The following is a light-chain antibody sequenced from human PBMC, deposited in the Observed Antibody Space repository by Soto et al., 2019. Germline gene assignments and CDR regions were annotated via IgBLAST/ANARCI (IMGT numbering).Light chain of an antibody. Sequence: EVVLTQSPGTLSLSPGERATLSCRASQNVLNNYLSWYQQKPGQAPRLLIYGASTRATGIPDRFSGSGSVTDFTLIISRLEPEDFAVYYCQQYGGSPLYTFGRGTKLEIK. CDR1: QNVLNNY. V-gene: IGKV3-20*01. J-gene: IGKJ2*01. CDR2: GAS. CDR3: QQYGGSPLYT.